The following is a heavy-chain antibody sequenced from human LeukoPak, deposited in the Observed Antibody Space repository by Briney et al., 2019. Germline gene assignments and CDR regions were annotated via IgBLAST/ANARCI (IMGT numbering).Heavy chain of an antibody. J-gene: IGHJ4*02. Sequence: SETVSLTCAVSGYSISSGYYWGWIRQPPGKGLEWIGSIYHSGSTYYNPSLKSRVTISVDTSKNQFSLKLSSVTAADTAVYYCARLEEVGYGGLFYFDYWGQGTLVTVSS. D-gene: IGHD1-26*01. CDR1: GYSISSGYY. CDR2: IYHSGST. CDR3: ARLEEVGYGGLFYFDY. V-gene: IGHV4-38-2*01.